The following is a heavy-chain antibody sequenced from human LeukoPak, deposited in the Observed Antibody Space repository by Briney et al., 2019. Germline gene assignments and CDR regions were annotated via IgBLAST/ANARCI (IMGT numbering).Heavy chain of an antibody. J-gene: IGHJ3*02. Sequence: ESLQISCKGSGYSFTSYWIGWVRQMPGKGLEWMGIIYPGDSDTRYSPSFQGQVTISADKSISTAYLQWSSLKASDTAMYYCARQSHYDFWSGYAFDIWGQGTMVTVSS. CDR2: IYPGDSDT. D-gene: IGHD3-3*01. V-gene: IGHV5-51*01. CDR3: ARQSHYDFWSGYAFDI. CDR1: GYSFTSYW.